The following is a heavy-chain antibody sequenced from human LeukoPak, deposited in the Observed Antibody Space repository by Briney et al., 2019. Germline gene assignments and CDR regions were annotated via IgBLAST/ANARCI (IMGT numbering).Heavy chain of an antibody. J-gene: IGHJ6*03. V-gene: IGHV3-7*01. CDR3: ARDGSWFGGGNYYYYYMDV. CDR2: IKQDGSEK. CDR1: GFTFSSYW. Sequence: GGSLRLSCAASGFTFSSYWMSWVRQAPGKGREWVANIKQDGSEKYYVDSVKGRFTISRDNAKNSLYLQMNSLRAEDTAVYYCARDGSWFGGGNYYYYYMDVWGKGTTVTISS. D-gene: IGHD3-10*01.